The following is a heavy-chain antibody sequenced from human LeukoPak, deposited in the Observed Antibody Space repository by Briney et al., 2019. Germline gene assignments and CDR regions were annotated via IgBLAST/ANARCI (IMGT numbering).Heavy chain of an antibody. Sequence: SETLSLTCTVSGGSISSYYWSWIRQPPGKGLGWIGYIYYSGSTNYNPSLKSRVTISVDTSKNQFSLKLSSVTAADTAVYYCARGRYDSSGYLPKIFDAFDIWGQGTMVTVSS. CDR1: GGSISSYY. CDR3: ARGRYDSSGYLPKIFDAFDI. J-gene: IGHJ3*02. D-gene: IGHD3-22*01. CDR2: IYYSGST. V-gene: IGHV4-59*12.